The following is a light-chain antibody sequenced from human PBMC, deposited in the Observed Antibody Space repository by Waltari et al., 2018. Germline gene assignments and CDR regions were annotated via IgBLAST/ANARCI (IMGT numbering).Light chain of an antibody. V-gene: IGLV1-47*01. CDR3: AAWDDSLSVPWV. CDR1: SSNIGSNY. Sequence: QSVLTQPPSASGTPGQRVTISCSGSSSNIGSNYVYWYQQLPGTAPKLLIYRNNQRPSGVPDRVSGSKSGTPASLAISGLRSEDEADYYCAAWDDSLSVPWVFGGGTKLTVL. CDR2: RNN. J-gene: IGLJ3*02.